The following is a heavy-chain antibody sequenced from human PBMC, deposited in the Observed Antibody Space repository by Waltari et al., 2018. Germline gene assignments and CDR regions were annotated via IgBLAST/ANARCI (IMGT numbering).Heavy chain of an antibody. CDR2: FSYDANT. CDR3: ARPGRVGGGSLMGLDY. D-gene: IGHD2-15*01. Sequence: QLQLQESGPGLVKPSETLSLTCSVSGGSISSTSSYWGWIRQPPGKGLEWIGSFSYDANTYYHPSLKCRITISVDTSKNQFSLQLRSVTAADTAIYYCARPGRVGGGSLMGLDYWGQGTLVTVSS. CDR1: GGSISSTSSY. V-gene: IGHV4-39*01. J-gene: IGHJ4*02.